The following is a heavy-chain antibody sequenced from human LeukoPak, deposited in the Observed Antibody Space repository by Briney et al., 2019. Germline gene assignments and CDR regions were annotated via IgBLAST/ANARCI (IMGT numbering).Heavy chain of an antibody. CDR1: GYTFTGYY. V-gene: IGHV1-2*06. CDR2: INPNRGGT. J-gene: IGHJ4*02. Sequence: ASVKVSCKASGYTFTGYYMHWVRQAPGQGLEWMGRINPNRGGTNYAQKFQGRVTMTRDTSISTAYMELSRLRSDDTAVYYCARRVTGSGSYYEQFDYWGQGTLVTVSS. D-gene: IGHD3-10*01. CDR3: ARRVTGSGSYYEQFDY.